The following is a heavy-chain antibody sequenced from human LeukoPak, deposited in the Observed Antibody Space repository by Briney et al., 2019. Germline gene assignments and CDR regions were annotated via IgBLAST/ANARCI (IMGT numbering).Heavy chain of an antibody. CDR1: GGSISSSSYY. J-gene: IGHJ6*03. CDR2: IYYSGST. CDR3: ARHKGYYGSGSSHYYYYMDV. D-gene: IGHD3-10*01. V-gene: IGHV4-39*01. Sequence: SETLSLICTVSGGSISSSSYYWGWIRQPPGEGLEWIGSIYYSGSTYYNPSLKSRVTISVDTSKNQFSLKLSSVTAADTAVYYCARHKGYYGSGSSHYYYYMDVWGKGTTVTISS.